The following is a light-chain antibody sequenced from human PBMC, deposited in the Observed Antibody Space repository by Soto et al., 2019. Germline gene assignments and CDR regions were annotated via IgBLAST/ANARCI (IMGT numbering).Light chain of an antibody. CDR3: QQYYSYPRT. V-gene: IGKV1-8*01. CDR1: QGISSY. J-gene: IGKJ4*01. CDR2: AAS. Sequence: ALRMTQSPSSLSASTGDRVTITCRASQGISSYLAWYQQKPGKAPKLLIYAASTLQSGVPSRFSGSGSGTDFTLTISCLQSEDFATYYCQQYYSYPRTFGGGTKVEI.